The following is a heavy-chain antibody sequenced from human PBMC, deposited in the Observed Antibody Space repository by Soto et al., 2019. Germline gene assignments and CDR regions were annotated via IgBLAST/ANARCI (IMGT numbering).Heavy chain of an antibody. CDR1: GFTFSSYW. Sequence: EVQLVESGGGLVQPGGSLRLSCAASGFTFSSYWMSWVRQAPGKGLEWVANIKQDGSEKYYVDSVKGRFTISRDNAKNSLYLQMNSLRAEDTPVYYCARARADYYDSSGYPLGYWGQGTLVTVSS. CDR2: IKQDGSEK. D-gene: IGHD3-22*01. J-gene: IGHJ4*02. CDR3: ARARADYYDSSGYPLGY. V-gene: IGHV3-7*04.